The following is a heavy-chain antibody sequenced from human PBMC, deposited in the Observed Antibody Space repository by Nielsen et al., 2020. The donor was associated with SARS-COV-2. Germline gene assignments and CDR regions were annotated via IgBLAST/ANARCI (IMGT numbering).Heavy chain of an antibody. D-gene: IGHD3-3*01. Sequence: LRLSCTVSGGSISSGDYYWSWIRQPPGKGLEWIGYIYYSGSTYYNPSLKSRVTISVDTSKNQFSLKLSSVTAADTAVYYCARAHPSSPAYDFWSPGPTHFDYWGQGTLVTVSS. V-gene: IGHV4-30-4*01. CDR1: GGSISSGDYY. CDR3: ARAHPSSPAYDFWSPGPTHFDY. CDR2: IYYSGST. J-gene: IGHJ4*02.